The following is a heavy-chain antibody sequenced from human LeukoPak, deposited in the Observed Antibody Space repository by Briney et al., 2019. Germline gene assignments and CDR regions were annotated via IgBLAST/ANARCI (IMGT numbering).Heavy chain of an antibody. CDR3: ARGLMSVAAAGTVWFDP. V-gene: IGHV1-8*02. CDR2: MNPNSANT. Sequence: ASVKVSCKASGYMFTTYDINWVRQATGQGLEWMGWMNPNSANTGYAQMFQGRVTMTRNTSISTAYMELSSLKSDDTAVYYCARGLMSVAAAGTVWFDPWGQGTLVTVSS. D-gene: IGHD6-13*01. CDR1: GYMFTTYD. J-gene: IGHJ5*02.